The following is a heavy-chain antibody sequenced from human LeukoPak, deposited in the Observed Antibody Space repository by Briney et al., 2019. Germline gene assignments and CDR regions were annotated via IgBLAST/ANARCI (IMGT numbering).Heavy chain of an antibody. J-gene: IGHJ3*02. CDR1: GFTFSSYS. V-gene: IGHV3-48*04. Sequence: GGSLRLSCAASGFTFSSYSMNWVRQAPGKGLEWVSYISSSSSTIYYADSVKGRFTISRDNAKNSLYLQMNSLRAEDTAVYYCARDLRGSLVRGDAFDIWGQGTMVTVSS. CDR2: ISSSSSTI. CDR3: ARDLRGSLVRGDAFDI. D-gene: IGHD1-26*01.